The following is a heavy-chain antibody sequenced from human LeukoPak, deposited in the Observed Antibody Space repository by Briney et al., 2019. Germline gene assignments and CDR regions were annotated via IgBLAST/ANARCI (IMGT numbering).Heavy chain of an antibody. J-gene: IGHJ6*02. V-gene: IGHV3-7*04. D-gene: IGHD3-22*01. CDR2: IKQDGSEK. CDR1: GFTFSSYW. Sequence: PGGSLRLSCAASGFTFSSYWMSWVRQAPGKGLEWVVNIKQDGSEKYYVDSVKGRFTISRDNAKNSLYLQMNSLRAEDTAVYYCARAYDSSGYWVQYYYYGMDVWGQGTTVTVSS. CDR3: ARAYDSSGYWVQYYYYGMDV.